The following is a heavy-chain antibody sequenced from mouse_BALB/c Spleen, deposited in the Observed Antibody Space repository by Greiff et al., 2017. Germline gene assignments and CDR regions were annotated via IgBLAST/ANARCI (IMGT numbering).Heavy chain of an antibody. CDR3: ARNNDYDGRYAMDY. Sequence: VKLMESGPGLVAPSQSLSITCTVSGFSLSRYSVHWVRQPPGKGLEWLGMIWGGGSTDYNSALKSRLSISKDNSKSQVFLKMNSLQTDDTAMYYCARNNDYDGRYAMDYWGQGTSVTVSS. J-gene: IGHJ4*01. D-gene: IGHD2-4*01. CDR1: GFSLSRYS. CDR2: IWGGGST. V-gene: IGHV2-6-4*01.